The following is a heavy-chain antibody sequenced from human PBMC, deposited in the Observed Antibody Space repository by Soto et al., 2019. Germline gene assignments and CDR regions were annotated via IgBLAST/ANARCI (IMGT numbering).Heavy chain of an antibody. CDR2: VSHTGGST. V-gene: IGHV3-23*01. Sequence: EVQLLESGGGLVQPGGSLRLSCAASGFTFSSYAMSWVRQAPGKGLEWVSAVSHTGGSTYYVHSVRGRFTISRDNSKNTLYLQMNSLRGEDTAVYYCAKDMSLATVIRATYALDVWGQGTTVTVSS. CDR1: GFTFSSYA. J-gene: IGHJ6*02. D-gene: IGHD3-10*01. CDR3: AKDMSLATVIRATYALDV.